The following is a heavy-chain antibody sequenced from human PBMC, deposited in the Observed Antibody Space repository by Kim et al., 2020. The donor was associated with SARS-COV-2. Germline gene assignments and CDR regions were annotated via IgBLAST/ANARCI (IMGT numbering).Heavy chain of an antibody. CDR1: GGSISSGSYY. CDR2: IHYSGST. D-gene: IGHD2-21*02. CDR3: ARRVRGSGDCSFDY. V-gene: IGHV4-39*01. J-gene: IGHJ4*02. Sequence: SETLSLTCSVSGGSISSGSYYWGWIRQPPGKGLEWIGSIHYSGSTYYNPSLTSRVTISLDTSQNQFSLKLSSVTAADTAVYYCARRVRGSGDCSFDYWGQGTLVTVSS.